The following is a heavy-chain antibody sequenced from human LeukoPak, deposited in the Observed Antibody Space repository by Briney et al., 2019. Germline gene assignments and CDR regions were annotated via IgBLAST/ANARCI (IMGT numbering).Heavy chain of an antibody. J-gene: IGHJ6*02. Sequence: ASVKVSCKASGYTFTGYYMHWVRQAPGQGLERMGWINPNSGGTNYAQKFQGRVTMTRDTSISTAYMELSRLRSDDTAVYYCASFQCSRTSCRSLGRFYYGMDVWGQGTTVTVSS. CDR1: GYTFTGYY. D-gene: IGHD2-2*01. CDR2: INPNSGGT. V-gene: IGHV1-2*02. CDR3: ASFQCSRTSCRSLGRFYYGMDV.